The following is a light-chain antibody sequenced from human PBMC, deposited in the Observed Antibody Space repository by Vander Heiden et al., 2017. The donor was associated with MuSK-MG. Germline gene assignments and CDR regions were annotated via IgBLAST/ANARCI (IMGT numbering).Light chain of an antibody. CDR3: SSYTSSSTLYV. CDR2: DVS. CDR1: SSDVGGYNY. V-gene: IGLV2-14*03. Sequence: QPALTQPASVSGSTGQSITISCTGTSSDVGGYNYVSWYQQHPGKVPKLMIYDVSNRPSGVPNRFSGSKSGNTASLTISGLQAEDEADYYCSSYTSSSTLYVFGTGTKVTVL. J-gene: IGLJ1*01.